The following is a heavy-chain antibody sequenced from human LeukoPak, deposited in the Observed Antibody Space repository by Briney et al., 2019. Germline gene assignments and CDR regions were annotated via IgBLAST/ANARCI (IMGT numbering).Heavy chain of an antibody. CDR1: GGSISSYY. Sequence: PSETLSLTCTVSGGSISSYYWSWIRQPPGKGLEWIGYIYYSGSTNYNPSLKSRVTISVDTSKNQFSLKLSSVTAADTAVYYCARALNLSYGMDVWGQGITVTVSS. CDR3: ARALNLSYGMDV. D-gene: IGHD1-14*01. J-gene: IGHJ6*02. CDR2: IYYSGST. V-gene: IGHV4-59*01.